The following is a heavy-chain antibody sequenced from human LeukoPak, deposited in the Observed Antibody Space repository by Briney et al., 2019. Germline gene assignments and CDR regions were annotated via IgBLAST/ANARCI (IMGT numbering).Heavy chain of an antibody. CDR2: INHSGST. Sequence: SETLSLTCAFYGGSFSGYYWSWIRQPPGKGLEWMGEINHSGSTNYNPSLKSRVTISVHTSKNQFSLNLTSETAADTAVYYCARGRYCSSFLVYWGQGTLVTVSS. CDR1: GGSFSGYY. D-gene: IGHD6-6*01. J-gene: IGHJ4*02. V-gene: IGHV4-34*01. CDR3: ARGRYCSSFLVY.